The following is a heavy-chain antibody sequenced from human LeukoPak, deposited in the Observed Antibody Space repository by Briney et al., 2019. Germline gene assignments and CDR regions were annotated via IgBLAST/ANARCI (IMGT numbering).Heavy chain of an antibody. V-gene: IGHV4-4*07. D-gene: IGHD2-2*01. CDR3: GRLNLPAVSGAFDY. CDR2: IHSSGTT. CDR1: GGSISTYY. J-gene: IGHJ4*02. Sequence: SETLSLTCTVSGGSISTYYWSWIRQPAGKGLEWIGRIHSSGTTHFNPSLRSRVTLSIDTSKNQFSLKLSSVTAADTAVYYCGRLNLPAVSGAFDYWGQGTLVTVSS.